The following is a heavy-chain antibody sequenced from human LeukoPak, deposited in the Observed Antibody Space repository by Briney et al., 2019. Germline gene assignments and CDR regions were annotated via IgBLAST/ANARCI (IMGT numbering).Heavy chain of an antibody. Sequence: GGSLRLSCAASGFTFSNYGMHWVRQAPGKGLEWVAVIWYDGSNKYYADSVKGRFTISRDNSKNTLYLQMNSLRAEDTGVYYCARENWYFDYWGQGTWSPSPQ. V-gene: IGHV3-33*01. J-gene: IGHJ4*02. D-gene: IGHD1-1*01. CDR1: GFTFSNYG. CDR3: ARENWYFDY. CDR2: IWYDGSNK.